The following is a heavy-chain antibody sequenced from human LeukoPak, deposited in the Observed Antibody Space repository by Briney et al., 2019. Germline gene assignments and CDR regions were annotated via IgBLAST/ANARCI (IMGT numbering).Heavy chain of an antibody. CDR1: GYTFTSYG. D-gene: IGHD2-2*01. CDR2: ISAYNGNT. V-gene: IGHV1-18*01. CDR3: ARVPSHIVVVPAASWWFDP. Sequence: ASVKVSCKASGYTFTSYGISWVRQAPGQGLEWMGWISAYNGNTNYAQKLQGRVTMTTDTSTSTAYMELRSLRSDDTAVYYCARVPSHIVVVPAASWWFDPWGQGTLVTASS. J-gene: IGHJ5*02.